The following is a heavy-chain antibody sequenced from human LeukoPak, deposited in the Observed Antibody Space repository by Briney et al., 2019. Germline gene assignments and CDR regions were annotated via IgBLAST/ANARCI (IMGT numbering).Heavy chain of an antibody. CDR1: GYTFTGYF. CDR3: ARDRNWNFDY. J-gene: IGHJ4*02. D-gene: IGHD3-3*01. V-gene: IGHV1-2*02. Sequence: GASVQVSCKASGYTFTGYFLHWVRQAPGQGLEWMGWINPNSGDTKYAQKFQGRVTMTRDTSISTTYMELSSLRSDDAAVYYCARDRNWNFDYWGQGTLVTVSS. CDR2: INPNSGDT.